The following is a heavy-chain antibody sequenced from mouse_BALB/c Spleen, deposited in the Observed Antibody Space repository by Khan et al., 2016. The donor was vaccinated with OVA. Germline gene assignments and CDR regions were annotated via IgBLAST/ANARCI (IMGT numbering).Heavy chain of an antibody. Sequence: VQLQQSGAELAKPGASVKMSCKASGYTFTSYWMHWIKQRPGQGLEWIGYINPTSGSTDYNQKFKDKATLTADKSSSTAYMQLNSLTSDDSEVXYCARDRIDYWGQGTTLTVSA. CDR3: ARDRIDY. CDR2: INPTSGST. V-gene: IGHV1-7*01. CDR1: GYTFTSYW. J-gene: IGHJ2*01.